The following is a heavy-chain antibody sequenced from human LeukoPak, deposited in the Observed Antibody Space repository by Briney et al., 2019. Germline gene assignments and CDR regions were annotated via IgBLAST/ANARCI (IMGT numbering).Heavy chain of an antibody. Sequence: SETLSLTCTVSNGSISSDTYFWSWIRQPAGKGLEWIGRMSSSGISTYSPSLKSRVTISVDTSKNQFSLKLSSVTAADTAVYYCASNLVTAIQSIDYWGQGTLVTVSS. CDR3: ASNLVTAIQSIDY. CDR1: NGSISSDTYF. J-gene: IGHJ4*02. V-gene: IGHV4-61*02. CDR2: MSSSGIS. D-gene: IGHD2-21*02.